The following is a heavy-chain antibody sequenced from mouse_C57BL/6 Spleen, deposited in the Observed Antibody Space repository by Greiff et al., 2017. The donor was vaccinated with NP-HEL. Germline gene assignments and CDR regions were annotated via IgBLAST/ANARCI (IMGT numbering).Heavy chain of an antibody. Sequence: ESGPGLVKPSQSLSLTCSVTGYSITSGYYWNWIRQFPGNKLEWMGYISYDGSNNYNPSLKNRISITRDTSKNQFFLKLNSVTTEDTATYYCARGGIYYDYDGWYFDVWGTGTTVTVSS. CDR2: ISYDGSN. CDR1: GYSITSGYY. CDR3: ARGGIYYDYDGWYFDV. D-gene: IGHD2-4*01. V-gene: IGHV3-6*01. J-gene: IGHJ1*03.